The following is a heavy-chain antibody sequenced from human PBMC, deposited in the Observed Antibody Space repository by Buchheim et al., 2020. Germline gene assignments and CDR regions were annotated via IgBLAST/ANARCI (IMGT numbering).Heavy chain of an antibody. V-gene: IGHV4-59*01. CDR1: GGSISSYY. D-gene: IGHD6-13*01. J-gene: IGHJ4*02. CDR2: NYYSGST. Sequence: QVQLQESGPGLVKPSETLSLTCTVSGGSISSYYWSWIRQPPGKGLEWIGYNYYSGSTNYNPSLKSRVTISVDTSKNQFSLKLSSVTAADTAVYYCARDVSSSWYFDYWGQGTL. CDR3: ARDVSSSWYFDY.